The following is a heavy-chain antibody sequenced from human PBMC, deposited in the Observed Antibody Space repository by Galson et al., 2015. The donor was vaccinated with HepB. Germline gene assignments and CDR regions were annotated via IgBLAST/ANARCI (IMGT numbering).Heavy chain of an antibody. CDR2: ISSDGSIT. CDR1: GFTLSSSS. CDR3: AREGGSGALDI. Sequence: SLRLSCAASGFTLSSSSMHWVRQAPGKGLVWVSRISSDGSITIYADSVKGRFTISRDNAKNTLYVQTNSLRAEDTAVYYCAREGGSGALDIWGQGTMVTVSS. V-gene: IGHV3-74*01. D-gene: IGHD3-10*01. J-gene: IGHJ3*02.